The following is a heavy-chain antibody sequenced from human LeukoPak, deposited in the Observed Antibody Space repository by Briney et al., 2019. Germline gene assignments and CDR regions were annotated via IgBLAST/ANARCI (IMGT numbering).Heavy chain of an antibody. Sequence: GRSLRLSCAASGFTFSNLGIHWVRQAPGKGLEWVAFIRYDGSSKYYADSVKGRFTISRDNSKNTLDLQMNSLRVEDTAVYYCAKSTGDGSALDFWGQGTMVTVSS. V-gene: IGHV3-30*02. CDR2: IRYDGSSK. CDR3: AKSTGDGSALDF. CDR1: GFTFSNLG. D-gene: IGHD7-27*01. J-gene: IGHJ3*01.